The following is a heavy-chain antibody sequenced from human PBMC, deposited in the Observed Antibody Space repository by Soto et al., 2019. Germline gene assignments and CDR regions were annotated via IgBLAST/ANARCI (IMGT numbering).Heavy chain of an antibody. Sequence: GESLKISCKASDTTHWIGWVRQKPGKGLEWMGIIYPGDSDTKYSPSFQGQVTISVDKSISTACLHWSSLKASDTATYYCARLVNYYFGMDVWGLGTTVTAP. CDR3: ARLVNYYFGMDV. CDR2: IYPGDSDT. CDR1: DTTHW. J-gene: IGHJ6*02. V-gene: IGHV5-51*01.